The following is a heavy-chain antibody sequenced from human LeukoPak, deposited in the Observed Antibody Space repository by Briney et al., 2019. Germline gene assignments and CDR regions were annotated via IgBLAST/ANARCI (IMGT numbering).Heavy chain of an antibody. CDR1: GSTLSSYA. V-gene: IGHV3-23*01. D-gene: IGHD3-3*01. CDR2: IGGSGGST. CDR3: ANFPITIFGVVIDY. Sequence: GGSLRLSCAASGSTLSSYAMSSVRQAPGEGLEWGSAIGGSGGSTYYADSVKGRFTISRDNSKNTLYLQMNSLRAEDTAVYYCANFPITIFGVVIDYWGQGALVTVSS. J-gene: IGHJ4*02.